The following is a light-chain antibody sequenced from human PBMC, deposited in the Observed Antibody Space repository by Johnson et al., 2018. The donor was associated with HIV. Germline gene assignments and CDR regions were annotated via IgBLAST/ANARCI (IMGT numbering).Light chain of an antibody. CDR2: DNN. CDR1: SSNIGNKY. Sequence: QSVLTQPPSVSAAPGQKVTISCSGSSSNIGNKYVSWYQQLPGTAPKVLIYDNNKRPSGIPDRFSGSKSGTSATLGITGLQTGDEADYYCGTWYSSLIASFGTGTKVTVL. V-gene: IGLV1-51*01. CDR3: GTWYSSLIAS. J-gene: IGLJ1*01.